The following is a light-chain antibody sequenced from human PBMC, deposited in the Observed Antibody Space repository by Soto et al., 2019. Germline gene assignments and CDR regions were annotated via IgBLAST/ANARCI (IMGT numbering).Light chain of an antibody. CDR2: GVS. CDR3: SSYTSTRTYV. J-gene: IGLJ1*01. Sequence: QSVLTQPASVSGSPGQSVTISCTGTSSGVGGYNYVSWYRQLPGEAPKLILCGVSDRPSGVSDRFSGSKSGDTASLTVSGLQAEDEADYYCSSYTSTRTYVFGTGTKVTVL. CDR1: SSGVGGYNY. V-gene: IGLV2-14*01.